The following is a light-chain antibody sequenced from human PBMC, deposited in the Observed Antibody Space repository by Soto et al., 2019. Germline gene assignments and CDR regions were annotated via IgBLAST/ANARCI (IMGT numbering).Light chain of an antibody. V-gene: IGLV2-8*01. J-gene: IGLJ1*01. CDR2: EVN. CDR1: SSDVGGYKY. Sequence: QSVLTQPPSASGSPGQSVTISCTGTSSDVGGYKYVSWYQQHPGKAPKLVIFEVNKRPSGVPDRFSGSKSGNTASLTVSGLQTEDESDYYCNSYAGSNSFVFGTGTKVTVL. CDR3: NSYAGSNSFV.